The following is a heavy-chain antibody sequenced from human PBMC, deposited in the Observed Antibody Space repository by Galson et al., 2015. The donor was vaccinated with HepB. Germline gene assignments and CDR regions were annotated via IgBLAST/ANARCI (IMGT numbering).Heavy chain of an antibody. Sequence: SLRLSCAASGLIVSSNYMSWVRQAPGTGREWVSVIYSGGNTYYADSVKGSFTISRDNSKNTLYIQMNSLRAEDTAVYYRARDMFRFLEWNYYGMDVWGQGTTVTVSS. CDR1: GLIVSSNY. V-gene: IGHV3-66*01. CDR2: IYSGGNT. D-gene: IGHD3-3*01. CDR3: ARDMFRFLEWNYYGMDV. J-gene: IGHJ6*02.